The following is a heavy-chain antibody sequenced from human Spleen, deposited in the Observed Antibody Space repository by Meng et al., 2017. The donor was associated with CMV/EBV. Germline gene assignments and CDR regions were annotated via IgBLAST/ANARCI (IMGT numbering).Heavy chain of an antibody. J-gene: IGHJ6*02. CDR2: ISSSSSYI. CDR1: GFTFSSYS. D-gene: IGHD6-13*01. CDR3: ARLKAAVTYYYYYGMDV. V-gene: IGHV3-21*01. Sequence: GGSLRLCCAASGFTFSSYSMNLVRQAPGKGLEWVSSISSSSSYIYYADSVKVRFTISRDNAKNSLYLQMNSLRAEDTAVYYCARLKAAVTYYYYYGMDVWGQGTTVTVSS.